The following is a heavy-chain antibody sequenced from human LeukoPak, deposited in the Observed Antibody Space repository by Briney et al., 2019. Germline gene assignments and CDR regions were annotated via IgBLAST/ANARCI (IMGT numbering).Heavy chain of an antibody. D-gene: IGHD3-3*01. V-gene: IGHV4-59*01. CDR3: ARGPQWGYDFWSYGMDV. Sequence: PSETLSLTCTVSGGSISSYYWSWIRQPPGKGLEWIGYIYYSGSTNYNPSLKSRVTISVDTSKNQFSLKLSSVTAADTAVYYCARGPQWGYDFWSYGMDVWGQGTTVTVSS. CDR2: IYYSGST. CDR1: GGSISSYY. J-gene: IGHJ6*02.